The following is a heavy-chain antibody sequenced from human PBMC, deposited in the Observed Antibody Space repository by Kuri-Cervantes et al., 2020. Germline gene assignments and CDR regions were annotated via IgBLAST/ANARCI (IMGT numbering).Heavy chain of an antibody. J-gene: IGHJ6*02. CDR3: TVLGVRGVISYYYYYGMDV. CDR2: ISGSGGRT. Sequence: GGSLKISWAASGFTFSSYAMSWVRQAPGKGLEWVSAISGSGGRTYYADYVKGRFTITRDNSKNTLYLQMNSLKTEDTAVYYCTVLGVRGVISYYYYYGMDVWGQGTTVTVSS. V-gene: IGHV3-23*01. CDR1: GFTFSSYA. D-gene: IGHD3-10*01.